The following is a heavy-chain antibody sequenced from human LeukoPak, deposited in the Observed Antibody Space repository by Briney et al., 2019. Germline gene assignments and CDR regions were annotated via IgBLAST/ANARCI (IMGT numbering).Heavy chain of an antibody. CDR1: GFTFGDYA. V-gene: IGHV3-49*03. D-gene: IGHD3-10*01. CDR3: ASPITMVRGGGLN. J-gene: IGHJ4*02. Sequence: GGSLRLSCTASGFTFGDYAMSWFRQAPGKGLEWVGFIRSEAYGGTTEYAASVKGRFTISRDDSKSIAYLQMNSLKTEDTAVYYCASPITMVRGGGLNWGQGTLVTVSS. CDR2: IRSEAYGGTT.